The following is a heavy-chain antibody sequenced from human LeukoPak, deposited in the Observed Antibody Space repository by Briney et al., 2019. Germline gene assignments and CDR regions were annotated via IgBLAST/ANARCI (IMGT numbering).Heavy chain of an antibody. CDR3: AKGAVMAVAGGDWFDP. Sequence: PGGSLRLSCAASGFTFSSYSMNWVRQAPGKGLEWVSGISWNSGSIGYADSVKGRFTISRDNAKNSLYLQMNSLRAEDTALYYCAKGAVMAVAGGDWFDPWGQGTLVTVSS. V-gene: IGHV3-9*01. J-gene: IGHJ5*02. D-gene: IGHD6-19*01. CDR2: ISWNSGSI. CDR1: GFTFSSYS.